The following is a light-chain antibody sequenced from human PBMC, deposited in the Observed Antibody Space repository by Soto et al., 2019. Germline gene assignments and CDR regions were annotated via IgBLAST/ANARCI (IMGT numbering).Light chain of an antibody. V-gene: IGKV1-12*01. CDR3: LQVKSFPRT. CDR1: QDINSR. J-gene: IGKJ1*01. CDR2: AAS. Sequence: DIQMTQSPSSVSASVGDTVTITCRASQDINSRLAWFQQKPGRAPKYLIQAASILQSGFPSRFAGSGSGTDFTLTINTLQPEDFATYYCLQVKSFPRTFGQGTK.